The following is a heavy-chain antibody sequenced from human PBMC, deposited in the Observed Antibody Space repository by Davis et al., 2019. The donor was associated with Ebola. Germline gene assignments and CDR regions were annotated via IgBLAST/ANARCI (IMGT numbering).Heavy chain of an antibody. Sequence: MPSETLSLTCTVSGGSISSSSYYWGWIRQPPGKGLEWIGSIYYSGSTYYNPSLKSRVTISVDTSKNQSSLKLNSVTAADTAVFYCARSNYGSGSYDSWGQGALVTVSS. D-gene: IGHD3-10*01. CDR2: IYYSGST. CDR1: GGSISSSSYY. V-gene: IGHV4-39*07. CDR3: ARSNYGSGSYDS. J-gene: IGHJ5*01.